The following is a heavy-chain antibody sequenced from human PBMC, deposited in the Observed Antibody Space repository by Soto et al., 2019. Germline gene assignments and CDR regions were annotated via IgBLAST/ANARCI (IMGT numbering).Heavy chain of an antibody. CDR2: INHSGNT. V-gene: IGHV4-34*01. CDR3: ARGGGGLRYQNNGSAP. J-gene: IGHJ5*02. Sequence: PSETLSLTCAVYGGSFSGYYWTWIRQPPGKGLEWLGEINHSGNTNYNPSLKSRVTISIDTSKNQFSLKLSSVTAADTAVYYCARGGGGLRYQNNGSAPGGQGTLVTVPS. D-gene: IGHD5-12*01. CDR1: GGSFSGYY.